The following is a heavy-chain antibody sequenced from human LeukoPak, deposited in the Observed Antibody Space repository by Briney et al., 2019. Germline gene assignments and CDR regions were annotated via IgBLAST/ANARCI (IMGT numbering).Heavy chain of an antibody. CDR1: GFIFSTYA. V-gene: IGHV3-23*01. CDR3: AKVGANFDY. J-gene: IGHJ4*02. Sequence: PGGSLGLSCEASGFIFSTYAMSWVRQAPGKGLEWVSGLSGLGYRTHYADSVKGRFTISRDNSKNTLFLQMNSLRVEDTAVYYCAKVGANFDYWGQGTLVTVSS. D-gene: IGHD1-26*01. CDR2: LSGLGYRT.